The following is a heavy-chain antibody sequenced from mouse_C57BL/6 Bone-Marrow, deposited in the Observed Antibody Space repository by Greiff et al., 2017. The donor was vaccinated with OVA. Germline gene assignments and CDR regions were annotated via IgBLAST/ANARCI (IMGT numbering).Heavy chain of an antibody. Sequence: EVKLVESGPELVKPGASVKMSCKASGYTFTSYVMHWVKQKPGQGLEWIGYIYPYNDGTKYNEKFKGKATLTSDKSSSTAYMELSSLTSEDSAVYYCARRTAQARDYYAMDYWGQGTSVTVSS. D-gene: IGHD3-2*02. V-gene: IGHV1-14*01. CDR1: GYTFTSYV. CDR2: IYPYNDGT. J-gene: IGHJ4*01. CDR3: ARRTAQARDYYAMDY.